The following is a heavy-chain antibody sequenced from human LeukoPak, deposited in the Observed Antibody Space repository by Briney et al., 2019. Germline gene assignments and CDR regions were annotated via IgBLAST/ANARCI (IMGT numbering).Heavy chain of an antibody. CDR1: GFTVSRNY. D-gene: IGHD3-3*01. CDR2: IYSGGAT. V-gene: IGHV3-66*02. CDR3: VGRPDFWGGDYGQRDRFDY. Sequence: PGGSLRLSCAVSGFTVSRNYMSWVRQAPGKGLEWVSVIYSGGATYYTVSVKGRFTISRDNSKSTVHLQMNRLKPEDTAVYYCVGRPDFWGGDYGQRDRFDYWGQGTLVTVSS. J-gene: IGHJ4*02.